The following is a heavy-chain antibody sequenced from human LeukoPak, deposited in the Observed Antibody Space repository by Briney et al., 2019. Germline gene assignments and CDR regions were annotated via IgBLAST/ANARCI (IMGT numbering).Heavy chain of an antibody. J-gene: IGHJ4*02. V-gene: IGHV3-23*01. D-gene: IGHD2-15*01. CDR1: GFTFSSYG. CDR3: AKGQGYCSGGSCYPTFDY. Sequence: GGSLRLSCAASGFTFSSYGMSWVRQAPGKGLEWVSAISGSGGSTYYADSVKGRFTISRDNSKNTLYLQMNSLRAENTAVYYCAKGQGYCSGGSCYPTFDYWGQGALVTVSS. CDR2: ISGSGGST.